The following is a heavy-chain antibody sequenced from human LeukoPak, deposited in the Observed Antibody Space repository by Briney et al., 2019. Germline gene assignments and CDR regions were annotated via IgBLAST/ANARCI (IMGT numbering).Heavy chain of an antibody. Sequence: TGGSTYSADSVKGRFTIFRDNSKNTLYLQMNSLRAEDTAVYYCATQEYSSSYADYWGQGTLVTVSS. CDR3: ATQEYSSSYADY. D-gene: IGHD6-6*01. V-gene: IGHV3-23*01. CDR2: TGGST. J-gene: IGHJ4*02.